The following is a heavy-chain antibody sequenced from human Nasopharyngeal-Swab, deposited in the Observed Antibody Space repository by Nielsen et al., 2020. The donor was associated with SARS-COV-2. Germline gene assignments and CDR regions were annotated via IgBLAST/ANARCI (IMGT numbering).Heavy chain of an antibody. D-gene: IGHD5-18*01. CDR3: ARDVHIGHSYGYGSFFDY. CDR1: GYTFTSYY. Sequence: ASVKVSCKASGYTFTSYYMHWVRQAPGQGLEWMGIINPSGGSTSYAQKFQGRVTMTRDTSTSTVYMELSSLRSEDTAVYYCARDVHIGHSYGYGSFFDYWGQGTLVTVSS. J-gene: IGHJ4*02. V-gene: IGHV1-46*01. CDR2: INPSGGST.